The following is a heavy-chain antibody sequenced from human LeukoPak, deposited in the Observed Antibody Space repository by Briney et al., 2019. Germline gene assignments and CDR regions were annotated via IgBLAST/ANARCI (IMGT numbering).Heavy chain of an antibody. J-gene: IGHJ3*02. CDR1: GASISSFY. D-gene: IGHD3-3*01. CDR3: ARGRLGIFWSGYAAFDI. CDR2: IYSSGST. V-gene: IGHV4-4*07. Sequence: SETLSLTCTVSGASISSFYWTWIRQPAGDGLEWIGLIYSSGSTNYNPSLKSRVTISVDTSKNQFSLKLSSVTAADTAVYYCARGRLGIFWSGYAAFDIWGQGTMVTVSS.